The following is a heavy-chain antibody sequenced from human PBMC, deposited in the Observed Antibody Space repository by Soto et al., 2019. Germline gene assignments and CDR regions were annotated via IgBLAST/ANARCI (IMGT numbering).Heavy chain of an antibody. CDR3: ARAKVDTAMYYYYYGMDV. CDR1: GGTFSSYA. CDR2: IIPIFGTA. Sequence: ASVKVSCKASGGTFSSYAISWVLQAPGQGLEWMGGIIPIFGTANYAQKFQGRVTITADESTSTAYMELSSLRSEDTAVYYCARAKVDTAMYYYYYGMDVWGQGTTVTVSS. J-gene: IGHJ6*02. D-gene: IGHD5-18*01. V-gene: IGHV1-69*13.